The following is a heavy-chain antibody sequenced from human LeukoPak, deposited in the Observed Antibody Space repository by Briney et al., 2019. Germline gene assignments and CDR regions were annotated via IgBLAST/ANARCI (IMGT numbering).Heavy chain of an antibody. D-gene: IGHD2-2*01. Sequence: GASVKVSCKASGYTFTGYYMHWVRQAPGQGLEWMGWINPNSGGTNYAQKFQGRVTMTRDTSISTAYMELSRLRSDDTAVYYCAADIVVVPAVRYEAAAGISDYWGQGTLVTVSS. CDR1: GYTFTGYY. V-gene: IGHV1-2*02. CDR2: INPNSGGT. CDR3: AADIVVVPAVRYEAAAGISDY. J-gene: IGHJ4*02.